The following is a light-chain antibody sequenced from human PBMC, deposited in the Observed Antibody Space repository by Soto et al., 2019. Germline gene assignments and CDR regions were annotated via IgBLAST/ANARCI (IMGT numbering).Light chain of an antibody. CDR2: EVS. V-gene: IGLV2-14*01. CDR3: SSYTSSSTSYV. Sequence: ALTQPASVSGSPGQSITISCTGTSSDVGGYNYVSWYQQHPGKAPKLMIYEVSNRPSGVSNRFSGSKSGNTASLTISGLQAEDEADYYCSSYTSSSTSYVFGTGTKVTVL. J-gene: IGLJ1*01. CDR1: SSDVGGYNY.